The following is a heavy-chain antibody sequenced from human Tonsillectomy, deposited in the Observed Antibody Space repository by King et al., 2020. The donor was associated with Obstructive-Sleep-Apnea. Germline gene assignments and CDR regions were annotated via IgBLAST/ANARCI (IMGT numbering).Heavy chain of an antibody. V-gene: IGHV3-11*01. CDR3: ARDRGHTVMGAGAFDI. D-gene: IGHD5-18*01. Sequence: VQLVESGGGLVKPGGSLRLSCAASGFTFSDYSMNWIRQVPGKGLEWVSYISSSGSTIYYADSVKGRFTIYRDNAKNSLYLQMSSLRAEDTAVYYCARDRGHTVMGAGAFDIWGQGTMVTLSS. J-gene: IGHJ3*02. CDR1: GFTFSDYS. CDR2: ISSSGSTI.